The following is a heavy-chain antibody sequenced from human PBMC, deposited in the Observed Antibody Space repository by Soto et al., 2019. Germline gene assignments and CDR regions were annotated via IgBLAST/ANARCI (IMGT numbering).Heavy chain of an antibody. CDR1: GGSISSYY. CDR3: SRVCLRGIAVAGMRYDYYYGMDV. V-gene: IGHV4-59*01. CDR2: IYYSGST. J-gene: IGHJ6*02. D-gene: IGHD6-19*01. Sequence: SETLSLTCTVSGGSISSYYWSWIRQPPGKGQEWIGYIYYSGSTNYNPSLKSRVTISVDTSKNQFSLKMSSVTAADTAVYYCSRVCLRGIAVAGMRYDYYYGMDVWGQGTTVTVSS.